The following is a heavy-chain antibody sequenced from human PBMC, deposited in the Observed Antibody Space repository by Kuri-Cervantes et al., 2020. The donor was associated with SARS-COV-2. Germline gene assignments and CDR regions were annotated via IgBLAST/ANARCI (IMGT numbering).Heavy chain of an antibody. CDR1: GFTFGDYA. D-gene: IGHD2-15*01. J-gene: IGHJ4*02. CDR3: TRGMTVDSYFDY. Sequence: GESLKISCTGSGFTFGDYAMSWFRQAPGKGLEWVGFIRIIAYGATTEYAASVKGRFTISRDDSKTIAYLQMHSLKTEDTAVYYCTRGMTVDSYFDYWGQGTLVTVSS. CDR2: IRIIAYGATT. V-gene: IGHV3-49*03.